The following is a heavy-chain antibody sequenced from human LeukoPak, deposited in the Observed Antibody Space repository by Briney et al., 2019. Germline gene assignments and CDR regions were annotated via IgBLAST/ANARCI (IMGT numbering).Heavy chain of an antibody. D-gene: IGHD5-12*01. V-gene: IGHV4-34*01. CDR2: INHSGST. CDR3: ASRGYSGYDLDY. CDR1: GGSFSGYC. Sequence: SETLSLTCAVYGGSFSGYCWSWIRQPPGKGLEWIGEINHSGSTNYNPSLKSRVTISVDTSKNQFSLKLSSVTAADTAVYYCASRGYSGYDLDYWGQGTLVTVSS. J-gene: IGHJ4*02.